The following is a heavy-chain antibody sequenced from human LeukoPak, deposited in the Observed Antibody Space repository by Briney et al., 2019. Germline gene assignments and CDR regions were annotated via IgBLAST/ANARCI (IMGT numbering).Heavy chain of an antibody. CDR2: ISAYNGNT. CDR3: ARDLTSGVWGSYQGFDY. CDR1: GYTFTSYG. V-gene: IGHV1-18*01. D-gene: IGHD3-16*02. Sequence: ASVKVSCKASGYTFTSYGISWVRQAPGQGLEWMGWISAYNGNTNYAQKLQGRVTMTTDTSTSTAYMELRSLRSDDTAVYYRARDLTSGVWGSYQGFDYWGQGTLVTVSS. J-gene: IGHJ4*02.